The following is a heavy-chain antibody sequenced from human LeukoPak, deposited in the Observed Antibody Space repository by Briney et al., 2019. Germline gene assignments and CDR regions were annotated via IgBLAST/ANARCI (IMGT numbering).Heavy chain of an antibody. D-gene: IGHD6-13*01. CDR1: GYSISSGYY. CDR3: ARGGIAVIDY. Sequence: SETLSLTCTVSGYSISSGYYWGWIRQPPGKGLEWIGSIYHSESTYYNPSLKSRVTISVDTSKNQFSLKLSSVTAADTAVYYCARGGIAVIDYWGQGTLVTVSS. V-gene: IGHV4-38-2*02. J-gene: IGHJ4*02. CDR2: IYHSEST.